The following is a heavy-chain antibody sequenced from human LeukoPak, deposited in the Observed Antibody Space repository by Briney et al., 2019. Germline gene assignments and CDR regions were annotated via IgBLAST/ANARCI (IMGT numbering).Heavy chain of an antibody. D-gene: IGHD3-10*01. Sequence: PGGSLRLSCAASGFTFSNYSMNWVRQAPGKGLEWVSYITSSSTVYYAGSVKGRFTISRDDSRNTVYLQLNNLRVEDTAIYYCARASWVSDPDAVRWGQGTQVTVSS. V-gene: IGHV3-48*01. CDR2: ITSSSTV. J-gene: IGHJ4*02. CDR3: ARASWVSDPDAVR. CDR1: GFTFSNYS.